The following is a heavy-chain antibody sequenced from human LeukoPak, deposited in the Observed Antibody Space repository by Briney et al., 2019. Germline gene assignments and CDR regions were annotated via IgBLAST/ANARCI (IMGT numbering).Heavy chain of an antibody. CDR1: GGSFSGYY. D-gene: IGHD6-13*01. J-gene: IGHJ4*02. CDR3: ARGWPPYSSSWYYFDY. CDR2: INHSGST. Sequence: SSETLSLTCAVYGGSFSGYYWSWNRQPPGKGLKWIGEINHSGSTNYNPSLKSRVTISVDTSKNQFSPKLSSVTAADTAVYYCARGWPPYSSSWYYFDYWGQGTLVTVSS. V-gene: IGHV4-34*01.